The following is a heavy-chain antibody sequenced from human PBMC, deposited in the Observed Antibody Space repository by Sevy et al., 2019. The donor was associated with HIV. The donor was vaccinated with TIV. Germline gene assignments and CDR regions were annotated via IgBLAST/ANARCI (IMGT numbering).Heavy chain of an antibody. Sequence: GGSLRLSCAASGFTFRIYGMSWVRQAPGKGLEWVSSISGPGALTYYADSVKGRFTISRDNSKNTLFLQMNSLRAEDTAFNFCAKGDEADNGSADYFPTGFDIWGQGTMVTVSS. CDR2: ISGPGALT. V-gene: IGHV3-23*01. CDR3: AKGDEADNGSADYFPTGFDI. J-gene: IGHJ3*02. CDR1: GFTFRIYG. D-gene: IGHD1-1*01.